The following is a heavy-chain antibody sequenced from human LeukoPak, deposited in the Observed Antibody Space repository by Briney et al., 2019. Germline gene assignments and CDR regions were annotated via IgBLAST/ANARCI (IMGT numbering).Heavy chain of an antibody. CDR2: MNPNSGNT. CDR3: ARGGFSSSSGVRY. D-gene: IGHD6-6*01. J-gene: IGHJ4*02. V-gene: IGHV1-8*02. CDR1: GYTFTSYD. Sequence: KVSCKASGYTFTSYDINWVRQATGQGLEWMGWMNPNSGNTGYAQKLQGRVTMTTDTSTSTAYMELRSLRSDDTAVYYCARGGFSSSSGVRYWGQGTLVTVSS.